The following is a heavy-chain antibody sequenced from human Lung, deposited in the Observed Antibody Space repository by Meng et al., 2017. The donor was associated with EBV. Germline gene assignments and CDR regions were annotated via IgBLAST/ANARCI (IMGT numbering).Heavy chain of an antibody. CDR2: INEHGTIT. CDR3: SRDLVGSDDS. CDR1: GFSFSNYW. V-gene: IGHV3-74*01. J-gene: IGHJ4*02. Sequence: VGFGGALVQPGGALRLSCATSGFSFSNYWIHWVRQAPGKGLVWVSRINEHGTITTYADSVEGRFTISRDNAKNTMYLQMNSLRDEDTAVYYCSRDLVGSDDSWGQGTLVTVSS.